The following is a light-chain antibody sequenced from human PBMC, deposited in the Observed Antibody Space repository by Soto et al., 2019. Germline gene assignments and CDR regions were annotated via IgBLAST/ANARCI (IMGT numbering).Light chain of an antibody. V-gene: IGKV3-20*01. CDR3: QQYGSSRWT. CDR1: QSVSSSY. J-gene: IGKJ1*01. Sequence: EIVLTHSPGTLSLSPGERATLSCRASQSVSSSYLAWYQQNRGQAPRLLIYGASSRAPGIPDRFGGSGSGTDFTLTISRLEPEDFAVYYFQQYGSSRWTFGQGTKVEIK. CDR2: GAS.